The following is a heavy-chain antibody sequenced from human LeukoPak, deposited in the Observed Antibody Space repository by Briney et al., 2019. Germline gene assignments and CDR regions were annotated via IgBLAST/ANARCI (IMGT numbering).Heavy chain of an antibody. CDR3: ATIKRGYIYGYFDF. Sequence: SETLSLTCTVSGGSMNSQYWSWIRQPPGKGMEWIGYMLDTVTTNDNPSLKSRFTLSADTSMNQFSLRLTSVTSADTAVYYCATIKRGYIYGYFDFWGQGILVTVSS. CDR2: MLDTVTT. V-gene: IGHV4-59*11. D-gene: IGHD5-18*01. J-gene: IGHJ4*02. CDR1: GGSMNSQY.